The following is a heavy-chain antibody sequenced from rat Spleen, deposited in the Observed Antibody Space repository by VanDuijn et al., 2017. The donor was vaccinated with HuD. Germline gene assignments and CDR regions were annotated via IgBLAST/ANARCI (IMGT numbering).Heavy chain of an antibody. Sequence: EVQLVESGGGLVQPGRSLRLSCAASGFTFSDYYMAWVRQAPTKGLEWVASFSYDGSSTYYRDSVKGRFTISRDNAKSTLYLQMDSLRSEDTAIYYCARPTTGIPFNYWGQGVMVTVSS. CDR3: ARPTTGIPFNY. CDR2: FSYDGSST. CDR1: GFTFSDYY. D-gene: IGHD1-9*01. V-gene: IGHV5-7*01. J-gene: IGHJ2*01.